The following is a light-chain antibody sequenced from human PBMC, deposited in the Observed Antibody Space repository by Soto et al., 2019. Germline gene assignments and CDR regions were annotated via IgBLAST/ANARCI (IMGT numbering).Light chain of an antibody. CDR3: QQRSGSPLS. V-gene: IGKV1-39*01. Sequence: DIQMTQSPSSLSASVGDRVTITCRASESISSYLNWYQQKAGRAPKVLIYAASTLESGVPARFSGSRSGTDVTLIISNLQTDDFAPYYCQQRSGSPLSFGGGTKGES. J-gene: IGKJ4*01. CDR2: AAS. CDR1: ESISSY.